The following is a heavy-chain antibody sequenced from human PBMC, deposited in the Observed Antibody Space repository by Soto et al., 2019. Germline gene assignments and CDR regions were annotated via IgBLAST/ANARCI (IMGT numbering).Heavy chain of an antibody. D-gene: IGHD6-19*01. V-gene: IGHV3-30*03. Sequence: GGSLRLACAASGLTFSSYGMHWVRQAPGKGLEWVAVISYDGSNKYYADSVKGRFTISRDNSKNTLYLQMNSLRAEDTAVYYCASDAVAGFDPWGQGTLVTVSS. CDR3: ASDAVAGFDP. J-gene: IGHJ5*02. CDR1: GLTFSSYG. CDR2: ISYDGSNK.